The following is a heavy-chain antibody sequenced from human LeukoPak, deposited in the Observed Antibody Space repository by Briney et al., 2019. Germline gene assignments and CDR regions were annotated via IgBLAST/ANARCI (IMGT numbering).Heavy chain of an antibody. CDR3: ARSSGWYGQGPVRLDFDY. CDR2: INHSGST. J-gene: IGHJ4*02. CDR1: GGSFSGYY. Sequence: PSETLSLTCAVYGGSFSGYYWSWIRQPPGKGLEWIGEINHSGSTNYNPSLKSRVTISVDTSKNQFSLKLSSVTAADTAVYYCARSSGWYGQGPVRLDFDYWGQGPLVTVSS. V-gene: IGHV4-34*01. D-gene: IGHD6-19*01.